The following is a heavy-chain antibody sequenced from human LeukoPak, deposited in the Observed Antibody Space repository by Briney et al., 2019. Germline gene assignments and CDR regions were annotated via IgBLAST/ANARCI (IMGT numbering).Heavy chain of an antibody. CDR2: INEDGSVK. V-gene: IGHV3-7*01. CDR3: MAESSSPWEGY. D-gene: IGHD6-6*01. Sequence: GGSLRLSCADSGFRFSRHWMDRVRQAPGKGLEWVANINEDGSVKNYVDSVRGRFTISRDNAKNSLYLEMNSLRAEDTAVYYCMAESSSPWEGYWGQGTLVIVSS. CDR1: GFRFSRHW. J-gene: IGHJ4*02.